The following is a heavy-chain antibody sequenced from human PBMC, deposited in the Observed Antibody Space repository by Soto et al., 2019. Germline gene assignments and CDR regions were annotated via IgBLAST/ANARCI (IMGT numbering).Heavy chain of an antibody. D-gene: IGHD6-19*01. CDR2: INPNSGGT. CDR3: ARGSPYSSGWYNWFDP. V-gene: IGHV1-2*04. J-gene: IGHJ5*02. Sequence: QVQLVQSGAEVKKPGASVKVSCKASGYTFTGYYMHWVRQAPGQGLEWMGWINPNSGGTNYAQKFQGSVTMTRDTSISTAYMELSRLRSDDTAVYYCARGSPYSSGWYNWFDPWGQGTLVTVSS. CDR1: GYTFTGYY.